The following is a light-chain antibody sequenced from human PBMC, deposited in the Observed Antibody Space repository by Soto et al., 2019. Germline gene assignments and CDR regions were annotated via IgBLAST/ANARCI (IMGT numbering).Light chain of an antibody. Sequence: DIQMTQSPSTLSASGGDRVTITCRASQSISSWLAWYQQKPGKAPKLLIYDASTLQSGVPARFSGSGSGTEFTLTISSLQPDDSATYFCQQYKSYSSGMFGQGTKVDIK. CDR3: QQYKSYSSGM. V-gene: IGKV1-5*01. CDR1: QSISSW. CDR2: DAS. J-gene: IGKJ1*01.